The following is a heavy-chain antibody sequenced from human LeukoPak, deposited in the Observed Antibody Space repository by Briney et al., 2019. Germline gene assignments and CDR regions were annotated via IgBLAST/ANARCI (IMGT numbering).Heavy chain of an antibody. CDR3: AREWELAYFQH. V-gene: IGHV1-69*05. D-gene: IGHD1-26*01. CDR1: GGTFSSYA. Sequence: PVKVSCKASGGTFSSYAISWVRQAPGQGLEWMGRIIPIFGTANYAQKFQGRVTITTDESTSTAYMELSSLRSEDTAVYYCAREWELAYFQHWGQGTLVTVSS. J-gene: IGHJ1*01. CDR2: IIPIFGTA.